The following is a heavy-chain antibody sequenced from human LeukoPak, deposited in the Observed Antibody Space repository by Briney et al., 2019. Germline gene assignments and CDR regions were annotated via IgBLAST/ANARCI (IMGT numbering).Heavy chain of an antibody. D-gene: IGHD2-2*02. CDR3: ARDLDVVVPAAIGY. Sequence: ASVKVSCEASGYTFTGYYMHWVRQAPGQGLEWMGWINPNSGGTNYAQKFQGRVTMTRDTSISTAYMELSRLRSDDTAVYYCARDLDVVVPAAIGYWGQGTLVTVSS. CDR1: GYTFTGYY. V-gene: IGHV1-2*02. J-gene: IGHJ4*02. CDR2: INPNSGGT.